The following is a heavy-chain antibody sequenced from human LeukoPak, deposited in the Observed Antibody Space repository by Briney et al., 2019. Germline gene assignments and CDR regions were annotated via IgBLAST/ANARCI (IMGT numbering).Heavy chain of an antibody. CDR1: GYTFTGYY. CDR3: ARPPTTVTTYFDY. V-gene: IGHV1-2*02. J-gene: IGHJ4*02. Sequence: ASVKVSFTASGYTFTGYYMHWVRQAPGQGLEWMGWINPNSGGTNYAQKFQGRVTMTRDTSISTAYMELSRLRSDDTAVYYCARPPTTVTTYFDYWGQGTLVTVSS. D-gene: IGHD4-11*01. CDR2: INPNSGGT.